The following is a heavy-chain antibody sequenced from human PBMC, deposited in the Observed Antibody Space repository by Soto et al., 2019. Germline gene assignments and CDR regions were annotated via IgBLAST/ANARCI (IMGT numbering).Heavy chain of an antibody. CDR3: ASLDYYYYMDV. CDR2: IKQDGSEK. V-gene: IGHV3-7*01. CDR1: GFTFSSYW. Sequence: GGSLRLSCAASGFTFSSYWMSWVRQAPGKGLEWVANIKQDGSEKYYVDSVKGRFTISRDNAKNSLYLQMNSLRAEDTAVYYCASLDYYYYMDVWGKGTTVTVSS. J-gene: IGHJ6*03.